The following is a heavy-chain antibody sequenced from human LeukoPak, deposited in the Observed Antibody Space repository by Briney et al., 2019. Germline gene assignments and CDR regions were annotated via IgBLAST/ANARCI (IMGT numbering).Heavy chain of an antibody. CDR2: ISGSGGIR. V-gene: IGHV3-23*01. D-gene: IGHD6-25*01. CDR3: AKDRPSGFSSGWPGYFYYGLDV. CDR1: GFTFSSYA. J-gene: IGHJ6*02. Sequence: GSLRLSCVASGFTFSSYAMSWVRQAPGKGLEWVSTISGSGGIRYYADSVKGRFTFSRDNSENTLYLQMNSLRAEDTAVYFCAKDRPSGFSSGWPGYFYYGLDVWGQGTTVTVSS.